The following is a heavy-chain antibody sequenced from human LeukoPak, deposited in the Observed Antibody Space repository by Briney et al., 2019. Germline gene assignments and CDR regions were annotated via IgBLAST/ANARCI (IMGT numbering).Heavy chain of an antibody. CDR2: INPSGGST. D-gene: IGHD5-24*01. V-gene: IGHV1-46*01. J-gene: IGHJ4*02. Sequence: ASVKVSCKASGYTFTSYYMHWVRQAPGQGLEWMGIINPSGGSTSYAQKFQGRVTMTRDTSKNQFSLKLSSVTAADTAMYYCARGRVEMATIDFDYWGQGTLVTVSS. CDR3: ARGRVEMATIDFDY. CDR1: GYTFTSYY.